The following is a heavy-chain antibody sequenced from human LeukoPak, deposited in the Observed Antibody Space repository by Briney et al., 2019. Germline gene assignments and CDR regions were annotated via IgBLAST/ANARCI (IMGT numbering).Heavy chain of an antibody. V-gene: IGHV3-48*04. J-gene: IGHJ6*03. CDR2: ISPRSETI. CDR1: GFSFNRRG. Sequence: GESLRLSCATSGFSFNRRGMNWVRHPPGKGLEWVSYISPRSETIYYAESVKGRFTVSRDDSKDSLYLQMHTLRAEDTAVYYCARIDGPTVFTYYMDLWGKGTTVTLAS. CDR3: ARIDGPTVFTYYMDL. D-gene: IGHD3-16*01.